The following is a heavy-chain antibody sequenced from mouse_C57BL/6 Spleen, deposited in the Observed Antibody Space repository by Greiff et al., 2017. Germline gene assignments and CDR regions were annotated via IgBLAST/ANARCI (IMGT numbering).Heavy chain of an antibody. CDR2: IDPSDSYT. V-gene: IGHV1-50*01. J-gene: IGHJ1*03. Sequence: VQLQQPGAELVKPGASVKLSCKASGYTFTSYWMQWVKQRPGQGLEWIGEIDPSDSYTNYNQKFKGKATLTVDTSASTAYMQLSSLTSEDSAVYYCASGGLPSRYFDVWGTGTTVTVSS. D-gene: IGHD2-4*01. CDR1: GYTFTSYW. CDR3: ASGGLPSRYFDV.